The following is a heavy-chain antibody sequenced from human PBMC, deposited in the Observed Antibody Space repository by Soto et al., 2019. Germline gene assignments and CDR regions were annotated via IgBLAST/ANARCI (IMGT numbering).Heavy chain of an antibody. D-gene: IGHD7-27*01. Sequence: QVQLQESGPGLVEPSQTLSLTCTVSGDSISSGGHNWSWIRQYPGKGLEWIGFIHYSGSTSYNPSLTSRVIISVDMSRNQFSLRLSSVTAADTAVYYCTAGRDASKTGYWGQGTLVTVSS. CDR3: TAGRDASKTGY. CDR2: IHYSGST. V-gene: IGHV4-31*03. J-gene: IGHJ4*02. CDR1: GDSISSGGHN.